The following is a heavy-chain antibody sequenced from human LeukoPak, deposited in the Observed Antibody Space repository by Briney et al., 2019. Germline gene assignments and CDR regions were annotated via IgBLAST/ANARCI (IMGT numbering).Heavy chain of an antibody. D-gene: IGHD1-26*01. V-gene: IGHV3-21*01. J-gene: IGHJ4*02. CDR3: ARDLSGKYLLDY. CDR1: GFSFSTYS. Sequence: PGGSLRLSCAASGFSFSTYSMDWVRQAPGKGLEWVSSISSSSSYIYYADSVKGRITISRDNAKNSLYLQMNSLRAEDTAVYYCARDLSGKYLLDYWGQGTLVTVSS. CDR2: ISSSSSYI.